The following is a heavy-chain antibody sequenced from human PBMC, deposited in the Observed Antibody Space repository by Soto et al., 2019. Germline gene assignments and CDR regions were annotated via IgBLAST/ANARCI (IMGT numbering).Heavy chain of an antibody. CDR2: IYYSGST. Sequence: SETLSLTCTVSGGSISSYYWSWIRQPPGKGLEWIGYIYYSGSTNYNPSLKSRVTISVDTSKNQFSLKLSSVTAADTAVYYCARDPAGGSGHYYLFDYWGQGTLVTVSS. V-gene: IGHV4-59*01. CDR1: GGSISSYY. J-gene: IGHJ4*02. CDR3: ARDPAGGSGHYYLFDY. D-gene: IGHD3-22*01.